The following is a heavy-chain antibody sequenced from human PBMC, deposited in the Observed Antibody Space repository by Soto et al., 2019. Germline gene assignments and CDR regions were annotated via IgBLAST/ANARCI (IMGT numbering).Heavy chain of an antibody. Sequence: TLSLTCTVSGGSISSGGYYWSWIRQHPGKGLEWIGYIYYSGSTYYNPSLKSRVTISVDTSKNQFSLKLSSVTAADTAVHYCARDSRAYCGGDGYKGNYYYYGMDVWGQGTTVTVSS. CDR3: ARDSRAYCGGDGYKGNYYYYGMDV. D-gene: IGHD2-21*02. V-gene: IGHV4-31*03. CDR2: IYYSGST. J-gene: IGHJ6*02. CDR1: GGSISSGGYY.